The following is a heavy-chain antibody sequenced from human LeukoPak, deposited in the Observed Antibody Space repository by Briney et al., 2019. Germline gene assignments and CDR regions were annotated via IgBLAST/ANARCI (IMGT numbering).Heavy chain of an antibody. D-gene: IGHD1-26*01. Sequence: PGGSLRLSCAASGFTVSSNYMSWVRQAPGKGLEWVSVIYSGGSTYYADSVKGRFTISRDNSKNTLYLQMNSLRAEDTAVYYCARSYRRELTFDYWGQGTLVTVSS. CDR3: ARSYRRELTFDY. CDR1: GFTVSSNY. V-gene: IGHV3-66*01. J-gene: IGHJ4*02. CDR2: IYSGGST.